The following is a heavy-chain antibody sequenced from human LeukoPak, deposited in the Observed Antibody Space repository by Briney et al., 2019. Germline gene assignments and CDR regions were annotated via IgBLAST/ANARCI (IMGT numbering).Heavy chain of an antibody. CDR2: IWYDGSSK. CDR1: GFTFSSYG. CDR3: ARDRITISRFDY. Sequence: GRSLRLSCAASGFTFSSYGMDWVRQAPGKGLEWAALIWYDGSSKYYADSVKGRFTISRDNSKNTLYLQMNSLRAEDTAVYYCARDRITISRFDYWGQGTLVTVSS. V-gene: IGHV3-33*01. J-gene: IGHJ4*02. D-gene: IGHD3-3*01.